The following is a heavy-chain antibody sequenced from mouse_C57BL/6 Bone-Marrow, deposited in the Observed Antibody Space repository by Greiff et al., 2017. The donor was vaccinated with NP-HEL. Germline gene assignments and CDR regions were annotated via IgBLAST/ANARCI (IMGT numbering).Heavy chain of an antibody. Sequence: VQLQQPGAELVKPGASVKLSCKASGYTFTSYWMHWVKQRPGQGLEWIGMIHPNSGSTNYNEKFKSKATLTVDKSSSTAYMQPSSLTSEDSAVYYCARGTTVVATDYAKGYWGQGTSVTVSS. D-gene: IGHD1-1*01. CDR2: IHPNSGST. CDR3: ARGTTVVATDYAKGY. V-gene: IGHV1-64*01. CDR1: GYTFTSYW. J-gene: IGHJ4*01.